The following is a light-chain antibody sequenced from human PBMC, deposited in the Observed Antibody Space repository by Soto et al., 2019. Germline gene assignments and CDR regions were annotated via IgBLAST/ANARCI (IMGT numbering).Light chain of an antibody. CDR1: QSISSW. CDR2: YAS. J-gene: IGKJ1*01. V-gene: IGKV1-5*01. Sequence: DIQMTQSPSTLSASLGDRVTITCRASQSISSWLAWYQHKPGKAPRFLIYYASSLESGVPSRFSGSGSGTEYTLTISSLQPDDFATYYCQQYHIYSGTFGQGTKVDIK. CDR3: QQYHIYSGT.